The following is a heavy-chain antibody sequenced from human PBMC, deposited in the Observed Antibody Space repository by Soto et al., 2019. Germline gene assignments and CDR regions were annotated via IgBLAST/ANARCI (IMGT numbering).Heavy chain of an antibody. J-gene: IGHJ6*02. Sequence: EVQLLESGGGLVQPGGSLRLSCAASGFTFSSSSRSWVRQSPGKGLEWVSAISVSGGSTYYADSVKGRFTISRENSKNTLYLQMNSLRAEDTAVYYCAKDSRYCSGGSCYKYFYYYGMDVWGQGTTVTVSS. V-gene: IGHV3-23*01. CDR1: GFTFSSSS. D-gene: IGHD2-15*01. CDR2: ISVSGGST. CDR3: AKDSRYCSGGSCYKYFYYYGMDV.